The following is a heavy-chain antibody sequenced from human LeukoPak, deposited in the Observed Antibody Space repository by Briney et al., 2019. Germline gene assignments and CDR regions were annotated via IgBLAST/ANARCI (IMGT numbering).Heavy chain of an antibody. D-gene: IGHD1-1*01. CDR1: GGSFSGYY. Sequence: SETLSLTCAVYGGSFSGYYWCWIRQPPGKGLEWIGEINHSGSTNYNPSLKSRVTISVDTSKNQFSLKLSPVTAADTAVYYCARTTGTTPGDYWGQGTLVTVSS. J-gene: IGHJ4*02. CDR3: ARTTGTTPGDY. CDR2: INHSGST. V-gene: IGHV4-34*01.